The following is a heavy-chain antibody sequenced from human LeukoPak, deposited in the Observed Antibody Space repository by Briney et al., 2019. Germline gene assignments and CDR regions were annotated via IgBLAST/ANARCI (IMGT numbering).Heavy chain of an antibody. CDR3: ARDLGTYDYVWGSYRPYYFDY. D-gene: IGHD3-16*02. CDR2: MNPNSGNT. V-gene: IGHV1-8*01. CDR1: GYTFTSYD. J-gene: IGHJ4*02. Sequence: ASVTVSCKASGYTFTSYDINWVRQATGQGLEWMGWMNPNSGNTGYAQKFQGRVTMTRNTSISTAYMELSSLRSEDTAVYYCARDLGTYDYVWGSYRPYYFDYWGQGTLVTVSS.